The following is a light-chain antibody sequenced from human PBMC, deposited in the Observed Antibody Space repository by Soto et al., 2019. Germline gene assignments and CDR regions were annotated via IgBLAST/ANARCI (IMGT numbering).Light chain of an antibody. CDR3: QQYDDWPLT. Sequence: EIVVTQSPATPSLSPGGGGTLSFIASQSVDSNLAWYQQKPGQAPRLLIYDASTRATVIPPRFSGSGSGTEFTLTISSLQSEDFAIYYCQQYDDWPLTFGGGTKVDIK. J-gene: IGKJ4*01. V-gene: IGKV3D-15*01. CDR1: QSVDSN. CDR2: DAS.